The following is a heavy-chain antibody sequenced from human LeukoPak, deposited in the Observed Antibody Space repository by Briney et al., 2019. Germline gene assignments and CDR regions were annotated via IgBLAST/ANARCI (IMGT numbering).Heavy chain of an antibody. CDR2: IWYDGSNK. J-gene: IGHJ5*02. Sequence: GGSLRLSCAASGFTFSSYGMHWVRQAPGKGLGWVAVIWYDGSNKYYADSVKGRFTISRDNSKNTLYLQMNSLRAEDTAVYYCAKDQGTTYYDILTGYYQENWFDPWGQGTLVTVSS. CDR3: AKDQGTTYYDILTGYYQENWFDP. D-gene: IGHD3-9*01. V-gene: IGHV3-33*06. CDR1: GFTFSSYG.